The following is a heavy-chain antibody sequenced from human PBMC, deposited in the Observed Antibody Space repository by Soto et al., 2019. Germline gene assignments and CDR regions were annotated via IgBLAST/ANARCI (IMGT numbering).Heavy chain of an antibody. Sequence: QVQLQESGPGLVKPSQTLSLTCSVSGGSISSGGYYWSWIRQHPGKGLEWIGYIYFSGSTYYNPSLKSRVTISVDTSKNQFSLKLSSVTAADTAVYYCTSCSSPYYFDYWGQGTLVTVSS. D-gene: IGHD6-13*01. CDR3: TSCSSPYYFDY. V-gene: IGHV4-31*03. J-gene: IGHJ4*02. CDR2: IYFSGST. CDR1: GGSISSGGYY.